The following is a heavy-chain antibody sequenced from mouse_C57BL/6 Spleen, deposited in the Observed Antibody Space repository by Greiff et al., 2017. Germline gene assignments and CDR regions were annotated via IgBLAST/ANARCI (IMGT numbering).Heavy chain of an antibody. CDR1: GYSITSDY. CDR2: ISYSGST. D-gene: IGHD1-1*01. J-gene: IGHJ1*03. V-gene: IGHV3-8*01. Sequence: VQLKESGPGLAKPSQTLSLTCSVTGYSITSDYWNWIRKFPGNKLEYMGYISYSGSTYYNPSLKSRISITRDTSKNQYYLQLNSVTTEDTATYYCARSLYYGSSYRYFDVWGTGTTVTVSS. CDR3: ARSLYYGSSYRYFDV.